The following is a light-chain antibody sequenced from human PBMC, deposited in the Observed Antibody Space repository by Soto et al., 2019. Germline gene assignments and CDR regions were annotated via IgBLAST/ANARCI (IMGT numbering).Light chain of an antibody. Sequence: QSALTQPASVSGSPGQSITISCTGTSSDVGGYNYVSWYQQHPGKAPKLMIYEVSNRPSGVSNRFSGSKSGNTASLTISGLQAEDEADYYCSSYTSSSTLLGNGTKVTVL. V-gene: IGLV2-14*01. CDR3: SSYTSSSTL. CDR1: SSDVGGYNY. CDR2: EVS. J-gene: IGLJ1*01.